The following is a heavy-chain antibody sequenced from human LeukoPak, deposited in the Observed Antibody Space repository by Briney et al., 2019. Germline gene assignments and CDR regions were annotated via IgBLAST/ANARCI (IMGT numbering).Heavy chain of an antibody. CDR2: IWYDGSNK. CDR3: ARGDWEVGGVVPAATDY. J-gene: IGHJ4*02. V-gene: IGHV3-33*01. Sequence: PGGSLRLSCAASGFTFSSYGMHWVRQAPGKGLEWVAVIWYDGSNKYYADSVKGRFTISRDNSKNTLYLQMNSLRAEDTAVYYCARGDWEVGGVVPAATDYWGQGTLVTVSS. D-gene: IGHD2-2*01. CDR1: GFTFSSYG.